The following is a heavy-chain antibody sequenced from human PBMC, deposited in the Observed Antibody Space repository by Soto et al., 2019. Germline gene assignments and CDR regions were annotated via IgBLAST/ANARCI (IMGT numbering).Heavy chain of an antibody. D-gene: IGHD2-2*01. CDR2: ISGSGGST. CDR1: GFTFSSYA. V-gene: IGHV3-23*01. CDR3: ARNPPAGYCSSTSCYAVVWDYYGMDV. Sequence: GGSLRLSCAASGFTFSSYAMSWVRQAPGKGLEWVSAISGSGGSTYYADSVKGRFTISRDNSKNTLYLQMNSLRAEDTAVYYCARNPPAGYCSSTSCYAVVWDYYGMDVWGQGTTVTVSS. J-gene: IGHJ6*02.